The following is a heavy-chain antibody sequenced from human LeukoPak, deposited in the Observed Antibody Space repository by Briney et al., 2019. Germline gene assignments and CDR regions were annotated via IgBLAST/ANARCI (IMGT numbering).Heavy chain of an antibody. CDR2: IIPIFGTA. D-gene: IGHD3-3*01. CDR1: GGTFSSYA. CDR3: ARDRDGGVGTIDY. J-gene: IGHJ4*02. V-gene: IGHV1-69*13. Sequence: ASVKVSCKASGGTFSSYAISWVRQAPGQGLEWMGGIIPIFGTANYAQKFQGRVTITADESTSTAYMELSRLRFDDTAVYYCARDRDGGVGTIDYWGQGTLVPVSS.